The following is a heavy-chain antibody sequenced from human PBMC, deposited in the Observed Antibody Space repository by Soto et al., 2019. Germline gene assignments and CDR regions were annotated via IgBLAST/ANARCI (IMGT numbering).Heavy chain of an antibody. CDR1: GFSLTFYA. Sequence: GGSLRLSCAASGFSLTFYAMAWVRQAPGKGLEWVSGITTSGSDSYADSVKGRFTISRDRSKDTVSLQMNSERADDTAVYYCAKGIRRSGWYGPFDSWGQGTLVTVSS. CDR3: AKGIRRSGWYGPFDS. J-gene: IGHJ4*02. D-gene: IGHD6-19*01. V-gene: IGHV3-23*01. CDR2: ITTSGSDS.